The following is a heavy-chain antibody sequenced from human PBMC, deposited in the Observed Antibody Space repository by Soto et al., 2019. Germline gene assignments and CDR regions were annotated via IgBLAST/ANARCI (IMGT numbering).Heavy chain of an antibody. D-gene: IGHD3-10*01. J-gene: IGHJ5*01. CDR2: MSPKTANT. V-gene: IGHV1-8*01. CDR1: GYTLSSYA. CDR3: TGGPPNSGSDT. Sequence: GASVKVSSKSSGYTLSSYALNGVRQTAGQGLEWMGWMSPKTANTGYAQKFQGRVTMTRSTSISTAYMELSSLTSEDTAVYYCTGGPPNSGSDTWGQGTPVTVS.